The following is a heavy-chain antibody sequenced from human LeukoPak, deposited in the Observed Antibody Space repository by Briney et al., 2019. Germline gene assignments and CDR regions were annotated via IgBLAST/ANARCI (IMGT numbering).Heavy chain of an antibody. J-gene: IGHJ5*02. CDR1: GYTFTSYA. D-gene: IGHD2-21*02. Sequence: ASVKVSCKASGYTFTSYAMNWVRQAPGQGLEWMGWINTNTGNPTYAQGFTGRFVFSLDTSVSTAYLQISSLKAEDTAVYYCARGPSNCGGDCYSGWGNWFDPWGQGTLVTVSS. V-gene: IGHV7-4-1*02. CDR2: INTNTGNP. CDR3: ARGPSNCGGDCYSGWGNWFDP.